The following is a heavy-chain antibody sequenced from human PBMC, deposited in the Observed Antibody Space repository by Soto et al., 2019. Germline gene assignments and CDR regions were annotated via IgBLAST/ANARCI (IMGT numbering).Heavy chain of an antibody. D-gene: IGHD2-2*01. V-gene: IGHV3-30*18. CDR3: AKDLEEYCSSTSCYYYYGMDV. Sequence: GGSLRLFCAASGFTFSSYGMHWVRQAPGKGLEWVAVISYDGSNKYYADSVKGRFTISRDNSKNTLYLQMNSLRAEDTAVYYCAKDLEEYCSSTSCYYYYGMDVWGQGTTVTVSS. J-gene: IGHJ6*02. CDR2: ISYDGSNK. CDR1: GFTFSSYG.